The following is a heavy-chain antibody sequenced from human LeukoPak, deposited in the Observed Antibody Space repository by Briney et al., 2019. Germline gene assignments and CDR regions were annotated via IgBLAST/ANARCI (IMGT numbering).Heavy chain of an antibody. V-gene: IGHV4-39*01. CDR3: ARQEAHAASGYDLIDH. J-gene: IGHJ4*02. CDR1: GGSISISGYC. CDR2: VSYTGRT. Sequence: SETLSLTCTVSGGSISISGYCWVWIRQAPGKGLEWIGSVSYTGRTYYTPSLKSRLTISADTSKNQFSLRLSSVTAADTAVYYCARQEAHAASGYDLIDHWGQGTLVTVSS. D-gene: IGHD5-12*01.